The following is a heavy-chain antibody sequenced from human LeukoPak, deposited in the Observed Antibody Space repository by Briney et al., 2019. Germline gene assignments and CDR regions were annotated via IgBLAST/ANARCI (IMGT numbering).Heavy chain of an antibody. V-gene: IGHV3-23*01. D-gene: IGHD1-26*01. J-gene: IGHJ4*02. CDR1: GFTFSSYA. Sequence: GGSLRLSCAASGFTFSSYAMSWVRQVPGKGLEWVSVISGSGDNTYYADSVKGRFTISRDNSKNTLYLQMNSLRAEDTAVYYCAKALSGSYPFDYWGQGTLVTVSS. CDR3: AKALSGSYPFDY. CDR2: ISGSGDNT.